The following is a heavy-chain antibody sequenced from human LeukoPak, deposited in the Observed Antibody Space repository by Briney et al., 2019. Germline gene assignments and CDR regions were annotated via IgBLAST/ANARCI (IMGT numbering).Heavy chain of an antibody. CDR2: MNPNSGNT. CDR1: GYTFTSYD. V-gene: IGHV1-8*01. Sequence: ASVKVSYKASGYTFTSYDINWVRQATGQGGEWMGWMNPNSGNTGYAQKFQGRVTMTRNTSISTAYMELSSLRSEDTAVYYCARRVGATVNWFDPWGQGTLVTVSS. J-gene: IGHJ5*02. D-gene: IGHD1-26*01. CDR3: ARRVGATVNWFDP.